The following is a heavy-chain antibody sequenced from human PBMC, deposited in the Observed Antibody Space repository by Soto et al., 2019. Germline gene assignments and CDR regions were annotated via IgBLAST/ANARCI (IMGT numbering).Heavy chain of an antibody. CDR1: GGSISSYY. V-gene: IGHV4-59*01. Sequence: SETLSLTCTVSGGSISSYYWSWIRQPPGKGLEWIGYIYYSGSTNYNPSLKSRVTISVDTSKNQFSLKLSSVTAADTAVYYCARDLEMATITGYYYCGMDVWGQGTTVTVSS. CDR3: ARDLEMATITGYYYCGMDV. D-gene: IGHD5-12*01. CDR2: IYYSGST. J-gene: IGHJ6*02.